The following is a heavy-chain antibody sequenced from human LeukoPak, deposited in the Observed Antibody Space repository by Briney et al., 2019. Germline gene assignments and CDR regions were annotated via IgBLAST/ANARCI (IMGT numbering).Heavy chain of an antibody. CDR1: GGTFSSYA. Sequence: ASVKVSCKASGGTFSSYAISWVRQAPGQGLEWMGGIIPIFGTANYAQKFQGRVTITTDESTSTAYMELSSLRSEDTAVYYCARTLMNDFWSGQNDYWGQGTLVTVSS. D-gene: IGHD3-3*01. CDR2: IIPIFGTA. V-gene: IGHV1-69*05. CDR3: ARTLMNDFWSGQNDY. J-gene: IGHJ4*02.